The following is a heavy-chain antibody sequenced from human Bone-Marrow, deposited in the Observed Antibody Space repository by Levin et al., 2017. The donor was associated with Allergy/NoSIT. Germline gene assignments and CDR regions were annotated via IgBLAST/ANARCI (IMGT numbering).Heavy chain of an antibody. CDR2: INPNSGGT. D-gene: IGHD4-11*01. V-gene: IGHV1-2*02. CDR1: GYTFTGYY. CDR3: AREELSTVTGGWFDP. J-gene: IGHJ5*02. Sequence: ASVKVSCKASGYTFTGYYMHWVRQAPGQGLEWMGWINPNSGGTNYAQKFQGRVTMTRDTSISTAYMELSRLRSDDTAVYYCAREELSTVTGGWFDPWGQGTLVTVSS.